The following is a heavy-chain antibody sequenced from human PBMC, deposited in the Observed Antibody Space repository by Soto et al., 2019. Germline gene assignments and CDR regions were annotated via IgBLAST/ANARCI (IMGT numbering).Heavy chain of an antibody. CDR2: IIPIFGTA. CDR3: ARGKYSSSWLCPKYYFDY. V-gene: IGHV1-69*01. CDR1: GGTFSSYA. Sequence: QVQLVQSGAEVKKPGSSVKVSCKASGGTFSSYAISWVRQAPGQGLEWMGGIIPIFGTANYAQKFQGRVTITADESTSTAYMELSSLRSEDTAVYYCARGKYSSSWLCPKYYFDYWGQGTLVTVSS. J-gene: IGHJ4*02. D-gene: IGHD6-13*01.